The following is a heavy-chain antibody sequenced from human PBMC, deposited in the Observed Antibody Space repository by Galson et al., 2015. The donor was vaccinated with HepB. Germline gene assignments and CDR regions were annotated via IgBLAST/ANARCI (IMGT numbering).Heavy chain of an antibody. CDR3: ASSGWYVGYYFDC. CDR2: INHSGST. J-gene: IGHJ4*02. Sequence: ETLSLTCAVYGGSFSGYYWSWIRQPPGKGLEWIGEINHSGSTNYNPSLKSRVTISVDTSKNQFSLRLSSVTAADTAVYYCASSGWYVGYYFDCWGQGTPVTVSS. D-gene: IGHD6-19*01. V-gene: IGHV4-34*01. CDR1: GGSFSGYY.